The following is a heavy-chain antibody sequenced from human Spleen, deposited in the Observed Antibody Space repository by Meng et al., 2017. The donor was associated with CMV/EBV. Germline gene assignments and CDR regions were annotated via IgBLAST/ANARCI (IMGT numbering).Heavy chain of an antibody. CDR1: GFTFSSYA. V-gene: IGHV3-30-3*01. Sequence: GGSLRLSCAASGFTFSSYAMHWVRQAPGKGLEWVAVISYDGSNKYYADSVKGRFTISRDNSKNTLYLQMNSLRAEDTALYYCAREFSTDYYGMDVWGQGTTVTVSS. D-gene: IGHD2-2*01. J-gene: IGHJ6*02. CDR3: AREFSTDYYGMDV. CDR2: ISYDGSNK.